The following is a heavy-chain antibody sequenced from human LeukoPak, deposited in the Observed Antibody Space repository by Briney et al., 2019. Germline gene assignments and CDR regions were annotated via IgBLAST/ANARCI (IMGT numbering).Heavy chain of an antibody. D-gene: IGHD6-13*01. J-gene: IGHJ6*03. Sequence: SKTLSLTCTVSGYSISSGYYWGWIRQPPGKGLEWIGSIYHSGSTYYNPSLKSRVTISVDTSKNQFSLKLSSVTAADTAVYYCASYNSSRPSYYYYYMDVWGKGTTVTVSS. CDR2: IYHSGST. CDR1: GYSISSGYY. V-gene: IGHV4-38-2*02. CDR3: ASYNSSRPSYYYYYMDV.